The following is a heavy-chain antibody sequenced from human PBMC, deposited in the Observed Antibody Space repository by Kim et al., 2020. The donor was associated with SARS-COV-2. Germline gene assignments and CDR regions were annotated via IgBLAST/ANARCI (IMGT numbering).Heavy chain of an antibody. Sequence: SETLSLTCAVYGGSLSGYSWNWIRQPPGKGLEWIGEINQSGGPNYSLSLRSGAPMPMTTSKNQFPLRLIHVPAADTAVYYCRRGHLVFFQ. D-gene: IGHD3-10*01. V-gene: IGHV4-34*01. CDR1: GGSLSGYS. CDR3: RRGHLVFFQ. J-gene: IGHJ1*01. CDR2: INQSGGP.